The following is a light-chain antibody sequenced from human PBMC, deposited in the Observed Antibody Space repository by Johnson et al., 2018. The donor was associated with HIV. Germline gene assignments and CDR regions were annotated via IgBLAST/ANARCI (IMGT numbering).Light chain of an antibody. CDR3: GTGDRSLSSGV. CDR2: DNN. CDR1: SSNIGHNY. J-gene: IGLJ1*01. V-gene: IGLV1-51*01. Sequence: QSVLTQPPSVSAAPGQKVTISCSGSSSNIGHNYVSWYQQLPGTAPKLLIYDNNKRPSGIPDRFSGSKSGTSATLGITGLQTGDEADYYCGTGDRSLSSGVFGTGTKVTVL.